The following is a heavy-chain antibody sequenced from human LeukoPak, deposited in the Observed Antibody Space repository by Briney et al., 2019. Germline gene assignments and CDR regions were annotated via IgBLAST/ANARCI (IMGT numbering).Heavy chain of an antibody. Sequence: GGSLRLSCTASGFTFDNFAMHWVRQAPGKGLEWVSYISSSSSTIYYADSVKGRFTISRHNAKNSLYLQMNSLRAEDTAVYYCARAPGREMATSSFCDYWGQGTLVTVSS. D-gene: IGHD5-24*01. CDR1: GFTFDNFA. J-gene: IGHJ4*02. CDR2: ISSSSSTI. CDR3: ARAPGREMATSSFCDY. V-gene: IGHV3-48*04.